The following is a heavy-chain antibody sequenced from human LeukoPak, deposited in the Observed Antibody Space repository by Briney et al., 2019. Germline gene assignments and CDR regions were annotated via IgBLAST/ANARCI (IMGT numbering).Heavy chain of an antibody. CDR3: ARERAAGNPSHFDY. CDR2: INHSGST. Sequence: SETLSLTCAVYGGSFSGYYWSWIRQPPGKGLEWIGEINHSGSTNYNPSLKSRFTISVDTSKNQFSLKLSSVTAADTAVYYCARERAAGNPSHFDYWGQGSLVTVSS. J-gene: IGHJ4*02. CDR1: GGSFSGYY. D-gene: IGHD6-13*01. V-gene: IGHV4-34*01.